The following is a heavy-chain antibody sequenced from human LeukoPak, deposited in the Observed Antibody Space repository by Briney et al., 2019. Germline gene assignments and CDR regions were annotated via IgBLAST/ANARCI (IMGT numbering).Heavy chain of an antibody. CDR3: ARFLRYSPNYYYYGMDV. J-gene: IGHJ6*02. D-gene: IGHD5-18*01. V-gene: IGHV1-2*06. CDR1: GYTFTGYY. CDR2: INPNSGGT. Sequence: ASVKVSCKASGYTFTGYYMHWVRQAPGQGLEWMGRINPNSGGTNYAQKFQGRVTMTRDTSISTAYMELSRLRSDDTAVYYCARFLRYSPNYYYYGMDVWGQGTTVTVSS.